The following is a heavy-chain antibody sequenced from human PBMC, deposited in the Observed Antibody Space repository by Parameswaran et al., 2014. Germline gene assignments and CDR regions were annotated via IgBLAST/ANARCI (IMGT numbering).Heavy chain of an antibody. CDR2: INHSGST. CDR3: AGVGNGSQST. V-gene: IGHV4-34*01. Sequence: SETLSLTCAVYGGSFSGYYWSWIRQPPGKGLEWIGEINHSGSTNYNPSLKSRVTISVDTSKNQFSLKLSSVTAADTAVYYCAGVGNGSQSTWGQGTMVTVSS. D-gene: IGHD3-10*01. CDR1: GGSFSGYY. J-gene: IGHJ3*01.